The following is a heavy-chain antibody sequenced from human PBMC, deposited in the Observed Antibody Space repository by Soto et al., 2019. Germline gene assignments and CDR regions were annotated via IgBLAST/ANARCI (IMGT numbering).Heavy chain of an antibody. D-gene: IGHD1-26*01. J-gene: IGHJ4*02. Sequence: EVQLLESGGGLVQPGGSLRLSCAASGFTFSSYAMSWVRQAPVKGLEWVSAISGSGGSTYYADSVKGRFTISRDNSKNTLYLQMNSLRAEDTAVYYCAKGKWELQIGFDYWGQGTLVTVSS. CDR3: AKGKWELQIGFDY. CDR1: GFTFSSYA. CDR2: ISGSGGST. V-gene: IGHV3-23*01.